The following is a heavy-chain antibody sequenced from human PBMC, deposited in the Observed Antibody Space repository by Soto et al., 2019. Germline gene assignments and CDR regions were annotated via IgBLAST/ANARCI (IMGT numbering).Heavy chain of an antibody. CDR1: GGSISSYY. CDR3: ARTITFGGVIVRPWAFDI. Sequence: SETLSLTCTVSGGSISSYYWSWIRQPPGKGLEWIGYIYYSGSTNYNPSLKSRVTISVVTSKNQFSLKLSSVTAADTAVYYCARTITFGGVIVRPWAFDIWGQGTMVTVS. CDR2: IYYSGST. J-gene: IGHJ3*02. V-gene: IGHV4-59*01. D-gene: IGHD3-16*02.